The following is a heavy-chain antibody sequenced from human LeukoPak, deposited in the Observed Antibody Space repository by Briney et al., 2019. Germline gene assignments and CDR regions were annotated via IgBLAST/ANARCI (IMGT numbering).Heavy chain of an antibody. V-gene: IGHV3-21*01. D-gene: IGHD3-10*01. CDR3: ARGFTMGFDP. Sequence: GGSLRLSCAASGFTFSSYGMHWVRQAPGKGLEWVSSISSSSSYIYYADPVKGRFTISRDNAKNSLYLQMNSLRAEDTAVYYCARGFTMGFDPWGQGTLVTVSS. CDR1: GFTFSSYG. J-gene: IGHJ5*02. CDR2: ISSSSSYI.